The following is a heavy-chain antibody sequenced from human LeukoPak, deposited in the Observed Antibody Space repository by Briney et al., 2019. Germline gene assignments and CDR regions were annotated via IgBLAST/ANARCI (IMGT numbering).Heavy chain of an antibody. V-gene: IGHV4-34*01. CDR3: ARVGCSGGTCYFYSCYMDV. D-gene: IGHD2-15*01. CDR2: INHSGST. Sequence: SSETPSLTCVDYGGPSSGFFWSWIRQPPGKGLEWIGEINHSGSTNYNPSLKSRVTISVDTSKNQISLNVTSVTAADTAVYYCARVGCSGGTCYFYSCYMDVWGKGTTVTVSS. CDR1: GGPSSGFF. J-gene: IGHJ6*03.